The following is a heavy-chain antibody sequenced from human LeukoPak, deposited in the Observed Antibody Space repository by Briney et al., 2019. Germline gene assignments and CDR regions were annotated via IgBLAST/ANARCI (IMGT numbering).Heavy chain of an antibody. Sequence: SETLSLTCTVSGGSIRSYYWSWIRQPPGKGLEWIGYIYYTGSTNYNPSLKSRVTTSVDTSKNQFSLKLSSVTAADTAVYYCARGGDYGDLRYFDYWGQGTLVTVSS. CDR3: ARGGDYGDLRYFDY. CDR2: IYYTGST. V-gene: IGHV4-59*01. CDR1: GGSIRSYY. J-gene: IGHJ4*02. D-gene: IGHD4-17*01.